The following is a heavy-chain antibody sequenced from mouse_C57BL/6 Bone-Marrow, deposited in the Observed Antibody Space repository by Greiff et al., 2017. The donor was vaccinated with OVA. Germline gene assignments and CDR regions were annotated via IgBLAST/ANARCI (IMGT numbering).Heavy chain of an antibody. CDR2: IRNKANGYTT. J-gene: IGHJ2*01. V-gene: IGHV7-3*01. CDR3: ARYITTGYFDY. Sequence: EVQRVESGGGLVQPGGSLSLSCAASGFTFTDYYMSWVRQPPGKALEWLGFIRNKANGYTTEYSASVKGRFTISRDNSQSILYLQMNALRAEYSATYYCARYITTGYFDYWGQGTTLTVSS. CDR1: GFTFTDYY.